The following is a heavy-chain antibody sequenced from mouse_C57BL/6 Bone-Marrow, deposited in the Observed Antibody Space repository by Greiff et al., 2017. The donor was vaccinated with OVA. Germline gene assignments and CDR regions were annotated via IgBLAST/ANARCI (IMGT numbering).Heavy chain of an antibody. Sequence: VQLKESGPELVKPGASVKISCKASGYSFTDYNMNWVKQSNGKSLEWIGVINPNYGTTSYNQKFKGKATLTVDQSSSTAYMQLNSLTSEDSAVYYGARESTTPVPYDYAMDYWGQGTSVTVSA. CDR2: INPNYGTT. CDR1: GYSFTDYN. CDR3: ARESTTPVPYDYAMDY. V-gene: IGHV1-39*01. D-gene: IGHD1-1*01. J-gene: IGHJ4*01.